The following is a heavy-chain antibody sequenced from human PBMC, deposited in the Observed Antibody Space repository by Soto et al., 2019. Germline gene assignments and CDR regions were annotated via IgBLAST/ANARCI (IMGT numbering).Heavy chain of an antibody. J-gene: IGHJ6*02. CDR2: IYHSGST. CDR1: GGSISSSYW. CDR3: ARVSGSYYYGMDV. V-gene: IGHV4-4*02. D-gene: IGHD1-26*01. Sequence: SETLSLTCAVSGGSISSSYWWSWVRQPPGKGLEWIGEIYHSGSTNYNPYLKSRVTISVDKSKNQFSLKLSSVTAADTAVYYCARVSGSYYYGMDVWGQGTTVTVSS.